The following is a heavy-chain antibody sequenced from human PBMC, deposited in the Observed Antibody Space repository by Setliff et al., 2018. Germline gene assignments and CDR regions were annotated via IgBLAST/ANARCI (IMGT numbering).Heavy chain of an antibody. Sequence: SGPTLVNPTQTLTLTCTFSGFSLSTSGVGVGWIRQPPGKALEWLAHIFSNDEKSYSTSLKSRLTISKDTSKSQVVLTMTNMDPVDTATYYCARNRPYSSGWLTGYYFDYWGQGTLVTVSS. D-gene: IGHD6-19*01. CDR1: GFSLSTSGVG. J-gene: IGHJ4*02. CDR2: IFSNDEK. V-gene: IGHV2-26*01. CDR3: ARNRPYSSGWLTGYYFDY.